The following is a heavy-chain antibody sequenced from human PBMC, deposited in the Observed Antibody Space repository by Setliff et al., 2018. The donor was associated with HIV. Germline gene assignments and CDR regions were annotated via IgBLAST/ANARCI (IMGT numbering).Heavy chain of an antibody. Sequence: SETLSLTCTVSGGSISSYYWTWLRQFPGKGLEWIGFIFYTGSTTYNPSLNSRVTISVDTSKNQFSLKVTSVTAADTAAYYCGRQVPVPGVAVTPIDYWGQGTLVTVSS. CDR1: GGSISSYY. J-gene: IGHJ4*02. V-gene: IGHV4-59*08. D-gene: IGHD3-22*01. CDR3: GRQVPVPGVAVTPIDY. CDR2: IFYTGST.